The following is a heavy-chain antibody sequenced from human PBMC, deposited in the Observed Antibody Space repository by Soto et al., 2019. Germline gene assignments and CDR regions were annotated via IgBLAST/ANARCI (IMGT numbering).Heavy chain of an antibody. Sequence: SETLSLTCTVSGGSISSGGYYWSWIRQHPGKGLEWIGYIYYSGSTYYNPSLKSRVTISVDTSKNQFSLKLSSVTAADTAVYYCARSYDFWSGPDDGGFDPWGQGTLVTVSS. CDR1: GGSISSGGYY. J-gene: IGHJ5*02. CDR2: IYYSGST. V-gene: IGHV4-31*03. D-gene: IGHD3-3*01. CDR3: ARSYDFWSGPDDGGFDP.